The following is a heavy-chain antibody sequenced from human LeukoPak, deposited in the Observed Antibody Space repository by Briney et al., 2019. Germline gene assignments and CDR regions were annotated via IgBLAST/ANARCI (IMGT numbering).Heavy chain of an antibody. V-gene: IGHV1-2*06. CDR2: INPNSGGT. Sequence: ASVKVSCKASGYTFTSYYVHWVRQAPGQGLEWMGRINPNSGGTNYAQKFQGRVTMTRDTSISTAYMELSRLRSDDTAVYYCARDRHCSGGSCYLYPGYWGQGTLVTVSS. J-gene: IGHJ4*02. CDR1: GYTFTSYY. D-gene: IGHD2-15*01. CDR3: ARDRHCSGGSCYLYPGY.